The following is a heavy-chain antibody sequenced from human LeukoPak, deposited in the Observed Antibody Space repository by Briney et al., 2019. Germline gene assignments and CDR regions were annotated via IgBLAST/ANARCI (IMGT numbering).Heavy chain of an antibody. V-gene: IGHV3-21*01. Sequence: GGSLRLSWAPSGFTFSSYSMNWVRQPPGKGLEWVSSISSRSSYIYYADSVKGGFTISRDNAKNSLYLQMNSLRAEDTAVYYCARDLGELDAPDYWGQGTLVTVSS. J-gene: IGHJ4*02. D-gene: IGHD3-10*01. CDR2: ISSRSSYI. CDR1: GFTFSSYS. CDR3: ARDLGELDAPDY.